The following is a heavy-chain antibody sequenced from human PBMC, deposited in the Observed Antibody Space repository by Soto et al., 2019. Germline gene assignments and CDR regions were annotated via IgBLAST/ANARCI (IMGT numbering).Heavy chain of an antibody. Sequence: QVKLVESGGGVVQPGRSLRLSCAASGFIFSTYGMHWVRQAPGKGLEWVAVIWYDGSNKYYADSVKGRFTISRDNSKNTLNLQMNSLRAEDTAVYYCARDTTRAMVRIYYGMDVWGQGTTVTVSS. CDR1: GFIFSTYG. CDR3: ARDTTRAMVRIYYGMDV. CDR2: IWYDGSNK. D-gene: IGHD3-10*01. V-gene: IGHV3-33*01. J-gene: IGHJ6*02.